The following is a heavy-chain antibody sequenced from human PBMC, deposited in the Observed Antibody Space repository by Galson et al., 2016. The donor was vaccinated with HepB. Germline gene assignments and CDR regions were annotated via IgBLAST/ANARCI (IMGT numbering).Heavy chain of an antibody. Sequence: SETLSLTCVVSGGSVSTDYYWGWIRQVPGRGLEWIGSIYSTGDTYYSPSLESRVTISVDTSKNQFSLRLNSVTAADTGVYYCATGIVVAGKYYYHYMDVWGKGTTGTVS. CDR2: IYSTGDT. CDR3: ATGIVVAGKYYYHYMDV. D-gene: IGHD6-19*01. V-gene: IGHV4-39*01. J-gene: IGHJ6*03. CDR1: GGSVSTDYY.